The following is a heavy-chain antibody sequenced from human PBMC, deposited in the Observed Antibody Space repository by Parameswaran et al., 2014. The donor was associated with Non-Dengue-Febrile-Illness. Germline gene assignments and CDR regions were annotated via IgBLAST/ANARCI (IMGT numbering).Heavy chain of an antibody. J-gene: IGHJ6*02. V-gene: IGHV5-51*01. D-gene: IGHD2-21*02. CDR3: ARRAVGDFYYNYAMDV. CDR2: VYPGDSDI. Sequence: VRQMPGKAWSGWGSVYPGDSDIRYSPSFQGQVTISADKSISTAYLQWSSLKASDTAMYYCARRAVGDFYYNYAMDVWGQGTTVTVSS.